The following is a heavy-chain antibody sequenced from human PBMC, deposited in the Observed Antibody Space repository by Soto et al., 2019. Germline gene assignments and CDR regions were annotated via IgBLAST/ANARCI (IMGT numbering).Heavy chain of an antibody. CDR1: GVSLSTSGEG. D-gene: IGHD2-15*01. Sequence: QITLRESGPTLVQPTQTLTLTCTLSGVSLSTSGEGVGWIRQPPGKALEWLALIYWADDKRFSPSPKSRLAITRDISKNQVVMTMTDMAPEDTAIYYCAHRQRTVVVGAPFDLWGQGSQVTVSS. V-gene: IGHV2-5*02. CDR2: IYWADDK. CDR3: AHRQRTVVVGAPFDL. J-gene: IGHJ4*02.